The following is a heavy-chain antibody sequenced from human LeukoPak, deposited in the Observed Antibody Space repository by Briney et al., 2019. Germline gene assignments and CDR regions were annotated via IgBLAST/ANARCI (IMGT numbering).Heavy chain of an antibody. V-gene: IGHV3-7*01. J-gene: IGHJ4*02. D-gene: IGHD6-13*01. CDR1: GFTFSSYW. CDR3: ARVPASSWSHYFDY. Sequence: GGYLRRYCAASGFTFSSYWMSWVRQAPRKGLKGVANTKQDGSEKYYEDSVKGRFTISRDNAKNSLYLQMNSLRAEDTAVYYCARVPASSWSHYFDYWGQGTLVTVSS. CDR2: TKQDGSEK.